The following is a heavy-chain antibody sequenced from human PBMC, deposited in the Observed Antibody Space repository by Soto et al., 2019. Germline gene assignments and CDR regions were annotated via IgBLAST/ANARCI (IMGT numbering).Heavy chain of an antibody. CDR1: GFTFSSDA. V-gene: IGHV3-23*01. CDR2: ISGSGGST. Sequence: EVQLLESGGSLVQPGGSLRLSCAASGFTFSSDAMSWVRQAPGKGLEWVSAISGSGGSTYYADSVKGRFTISRDNSKNTLYLQMNSLRAEDTAVNYCAKGVVPAAMLSAFDIWGQGTMVTVSS. CDR3: AKGVVPAAMLSAFDI. D-gene: IGHD2-2*01. J-gene: IGHJ3*02.